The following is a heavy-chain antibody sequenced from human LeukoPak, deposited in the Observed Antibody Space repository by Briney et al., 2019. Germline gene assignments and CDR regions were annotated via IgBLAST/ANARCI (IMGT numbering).Heavy chain of an antibody. J-gene: IGHJ6*03. V-gene: IGHV4-39*07. CDR1: GGSITSSSYY. D-gene: IGHD3-10*01. CDR2: IYYTGGT. CDR3: ARADLHIPYYRSVPYYMDV. Sequence: SETLSLTCSVSGGSITSSSYYWGWIRQPPEKGLEWIGSIYYTGGTYYSPSLKSRVTISVDTSKNQFSLKLSSVTAADTAVYYCARADLHIPYYRSVPYYMDVWGKGTTVTVSS.